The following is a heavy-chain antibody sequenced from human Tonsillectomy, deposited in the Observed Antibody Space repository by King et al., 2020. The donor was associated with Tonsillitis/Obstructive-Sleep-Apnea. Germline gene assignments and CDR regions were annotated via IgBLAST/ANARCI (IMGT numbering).Heavy chain of an antibody. Sequence: VQLQQWGAGLLKPSETLSLTCVVYGGSFSGYYWSWIRQPPGKGLEWIGEIDHSGGTNYNPSLKSRVSVSADTSKKQFSLKLRSVTAADTAVYYCARLISGDYSNGNWGDPGGQGTLAT. CDR1: GGSFSGYY. CDR2: IDHSGGT. CDR3: ARLISGDYSNGNWGDP. D-gene: IGHD4-11*01. J-gene: IGHJ5*02. V-gene: IGHV4-34*01.